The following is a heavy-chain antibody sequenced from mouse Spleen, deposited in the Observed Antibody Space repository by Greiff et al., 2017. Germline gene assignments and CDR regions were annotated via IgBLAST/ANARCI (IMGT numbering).Heavy chain of an antibody. Sequence: EVQLVESGGGLVKPGGSLKLSCAASGFTFSSYAMSWVRQTPEKRLEWVATISSGGSYTYYPDSVKGRFTISRDNAKNTLYLQMSSLRSEDTAMYYCASPRITTATLYYFDYWGQGTTLTVSS. CDR3: ASPRITTATLYYFDY. J-gene: IGHJ2*01. CDR2: ISSGGSYT. D-gene: IGHD1-2*01. CDR1: GFTFSSYA. V-gene: IGHV5-9-3*01.